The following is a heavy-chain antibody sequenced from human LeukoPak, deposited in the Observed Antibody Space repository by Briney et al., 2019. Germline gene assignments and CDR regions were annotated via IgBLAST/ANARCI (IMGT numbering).Heavy chain of an antibody. J-gene: IGHJ4*02. V-gene: IGHV3-74*01. CDR2: INSDGSST. D-gene: IGHD3-22*01. Sequence: QPGGSLRLSCAASGFTFSSYWMHWVRQAPGKGLVWVSRINSDGSSTSYADSVKGRFTISRDNAKNTLYLQMNSLRAEDTAVYYCARDLWNYYDSSGYYYQDYWGRRTLVTVSS. CDR3: ARDLWNYYDSSGYYYQDY. CDR1: GFTFSSYW.